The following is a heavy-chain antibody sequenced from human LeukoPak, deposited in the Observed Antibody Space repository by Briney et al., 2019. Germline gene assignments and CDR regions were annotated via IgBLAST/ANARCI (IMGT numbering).Heavy chain of an antibody. D-gene: IGHD5-18*01. Sequence: SVKVSCKASGGTFSSYAISWVRQAPGQGLEWMGRIIPIFGTANYAQKFQGRVTITTDESTSTAYMELSSLRSEDTAVYYCARETAMAKSYYYYYMDVWGEGTTVTVSS. V-gene: IGHV1-69*05. CDR1: GGTFSSYA. J-gene: IGHJ6*03. CDR2: IIPIFGTA. CDR3: ARETAMAKSYYYYYMDV.